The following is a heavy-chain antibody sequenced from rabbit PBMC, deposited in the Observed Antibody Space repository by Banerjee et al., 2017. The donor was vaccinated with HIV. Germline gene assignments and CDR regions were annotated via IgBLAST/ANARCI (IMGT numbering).Heavy chain of an antibody. CDR3: ARADNTVWGGLNL. V-gene: IGHV1S45*01. Sequence: QEQLEESGGDLVKPEGSLTLTCTASGFSLSSYGISWVRQAPGKGLEWIGAIDTGSGSTYYASWAKGRFTISETSSTTVTLQVTSLTAADTATYFCARADNTVWGGLNLWGPGTLVTVS. J-gene: IGHJ4*01. CDR2: IDTGSGST. D-gene: IGHD4-1*01. CDR1: GFSLSSYG.